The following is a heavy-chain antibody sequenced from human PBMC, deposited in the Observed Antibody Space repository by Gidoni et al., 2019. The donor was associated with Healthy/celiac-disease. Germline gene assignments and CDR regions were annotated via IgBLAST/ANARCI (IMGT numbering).Heavy chain of an antibody. CDR1: GFTVSSNY. D-gene: IGHD4-17*01. CDR3: ARDGDYSIDY. Sequence: EVQLVETGGGLIQPGGSLRLYCAASGFTVSSNYMSWVRPAPGKGLEWVSVFYIGGSTYYADSVKGRFTISRDNSKNTLYLQMNSLRAEDTAVYYCARDGDYSIDYWGQGTLVTVSS. J-gene: IGHJ4*02. V-gene: IGHV3-53*02. CDR2: FYIGGST.